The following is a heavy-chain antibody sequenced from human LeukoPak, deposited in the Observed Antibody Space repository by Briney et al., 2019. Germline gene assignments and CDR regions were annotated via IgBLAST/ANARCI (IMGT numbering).Heavy chain of an antibody. J-gene: IGHJ4*02. Sequence: SETLSLTCTVSGGSNSSYYWSWIRQPAGKGLEWIGRIYTSGSTNYNPSLKSRVTMSVDTSKNQFSLKLSSVTAADTAVYYCARSHYDSSGYYAFGYWGQGTLVTVSS. CDR3: ARSHYDSSGYYAFGY. V-gene: IGHV4-4*07. CDR1: GGSNSSYY. CDR2: IYTSGST. D-gene: IGHD3-22*01.